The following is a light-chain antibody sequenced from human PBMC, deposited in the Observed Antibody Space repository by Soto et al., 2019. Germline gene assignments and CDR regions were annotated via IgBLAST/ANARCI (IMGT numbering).Light chain of an antibody. Sequence: DIQMTLSPSTLSGSVGDRVTITCRASQTISSWLAWYQQKPGKAPKLLIYKASTLKSGVPSRFSGSGSGTEFTLTISILQPDDFATYYCQHYNSYSEAFGQGTKVDIK. CDR1: QTISSW. J-gene: IGKJ1*01. CDR3: QHYNSYSEA. V-gene: IGKV1-5*03. CDR2: KAS.